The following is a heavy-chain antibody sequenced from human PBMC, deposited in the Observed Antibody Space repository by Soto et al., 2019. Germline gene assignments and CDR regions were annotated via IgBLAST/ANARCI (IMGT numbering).Heavy chain of an antibody. CDR3: ARSYREGIAAAHRV. CDR1: GGSFDAYK. CDR2: INHGGST. D-gene: IGHD6-13*01. J-gene: IGHJ4*02. Sequence: QVQLQQWGAGLLGPSETLSLTCAVYGGSFDAYKWSWIRQSPGKGLEWIGDINHGGSTDYNPSLKSRVTISIDTSKNQYSLKLNSVTAADSAVYYCARSYREGIAAAHRVWGQGTPVTVSS. V-gene: IGHV4-34*01.